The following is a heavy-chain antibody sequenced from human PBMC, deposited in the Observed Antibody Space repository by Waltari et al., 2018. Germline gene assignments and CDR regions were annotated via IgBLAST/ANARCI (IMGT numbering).Heavy chain of an antibody. V-gene: IGHV3-23*01. D-gene: IGHD6-13*01. CDR2: ISDDGYVT. Sequence: EVQLLESGGGLVQPGGSLRLSCSAYGFTFGIYGLCWVRRAPGKGWEWVSGISDDGYVTHYADSLKGRFTISRDSSRKTLYLQMNSLSADDTAVYYCARGGITWYGFDYWGQGTLVTVSS. CDR3: ARGGITWYGFDY. J-gene: IGHJ4*02. CDR1: GFTFGIYG.